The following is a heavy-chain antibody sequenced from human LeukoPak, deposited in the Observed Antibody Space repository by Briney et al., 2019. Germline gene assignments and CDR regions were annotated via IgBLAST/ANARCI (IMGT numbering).Heavy chain of an antibody. CDR1: GDSISSYF. CDR2: FHDSGSA. Sequence: SETLSLTCTVSGDSISSYFWSWNRQPPGKGLEWIGYFHDSGSANYNPSLKSRITMSVDTSKNQFSLKLRSVTAADTAVYYCARDSHSVDTATPRGFDPWGQGTLVTVSS. CDR3: ARDSHSVDTATPRGFDP. D-gene: IGHD2-15*01. V-gene: IGHV4-59*01. J-gene: IGHJ5*02.